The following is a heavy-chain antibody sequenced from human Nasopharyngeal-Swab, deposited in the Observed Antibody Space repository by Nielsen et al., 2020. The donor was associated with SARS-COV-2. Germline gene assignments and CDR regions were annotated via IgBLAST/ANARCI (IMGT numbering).Heavy chain of an antibody. CDR2: IYYSGST. D-gene: IGHD3-10*01. CDR3: ARDDGPDYYGSGSHDY. J-gene: IGHJ4*02. V-gene: IGHV4-39*07. CDR1: GGSISSSSYY. Sequence: SETLSLTCTVSGGSISSSSYYWGWIRQPPGKGLGWIGSIYYSGSTNYNPSLKSRVTISVDTSKNQFSLKLSSVTAADTAVYYCARDDGPDYYGSGSHDYWGQGTLVTVSS.